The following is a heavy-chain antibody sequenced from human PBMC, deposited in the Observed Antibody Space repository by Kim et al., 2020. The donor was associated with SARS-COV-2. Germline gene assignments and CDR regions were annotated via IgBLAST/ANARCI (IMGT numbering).Heavy chain of an antibody. Sequence: NYAQKFQGRVTITADESTSTAYMELSSLRSEDTAVYYCARDKQDYYGMDVWGQGTTVTVSS. CDR3: ARDKQDYYGMDV. V-gene: IGHV1-69*01. J-gene: IGHJ6*02.